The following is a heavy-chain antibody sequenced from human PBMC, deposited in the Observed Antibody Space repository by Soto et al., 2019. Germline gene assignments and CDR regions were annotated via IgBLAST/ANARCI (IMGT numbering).Heavy chain of an antibody. CDR2: IYNSGST. V-gene: IGHV4-30-2*01. J-gene: IGHJ1*01. D-gene: IGHD3-10*01. Sequence: QLQLQESGSGLVKPSQTLSLTCAVSGGSISSGGHSSSWIRQPPGKGLEWIGYIYNSGSTYFNPSLTSRATISVDRSKNQFSMKLISVTAPDTAVYYCAIGAHVFIQHWGKGTLVTVSS. CDR1: GGSISSGGHS. CDR3: AIGAHVFIQH.